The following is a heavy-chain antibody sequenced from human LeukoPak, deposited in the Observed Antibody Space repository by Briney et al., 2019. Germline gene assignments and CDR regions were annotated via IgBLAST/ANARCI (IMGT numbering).Heavy chain of an antibody. CDR3: ARDLVGATWFDP. Sequence: SETLSLTCAVYGGSFSGYYWSWIRQPPGKGLEWIGEINHSGSTNYNPSLKSRVTISVDTSKNQFSLKLSSVTAADTAVYYCARDLVGATWFDPWGQGTLVTVSS. J-gene: IGHJ5*02. V-gene: IGHV4-34*01. CDR2: INHSGST. D-gene: IGHD1-26*01. CDR1: GGSFSGYY.